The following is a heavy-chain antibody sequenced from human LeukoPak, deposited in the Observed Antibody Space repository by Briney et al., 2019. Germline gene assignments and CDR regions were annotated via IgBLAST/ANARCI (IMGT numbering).Heavy chain of an antibody. Sequence: SETLSLTRTVSGGSISSSDDYWGWIRQPPGKGLEWIGTIYYSGNTYDNPSLKSRLTISVDTSKNQFSLKLSSVTAADTAVYYCARHPSKYDILTGYYIAPPDYWGQGTLVTVSS. J-gene: IGHJ4*02. CDR1: GGSISSSDDY. CDR2: IYYSGNT. V-gene: IGHV4-39*01. CDR3: ARHPSKYDILTGYYIAPPDY. D-gene: IGHD3-9*01.